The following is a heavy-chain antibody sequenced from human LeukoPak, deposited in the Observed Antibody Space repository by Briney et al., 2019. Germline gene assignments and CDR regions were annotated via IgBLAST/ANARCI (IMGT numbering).Heavy chain of an antibody. CDR1: GITFSDHD. D-gene: IGHD3-10*01. CDR2: TKNKGNSYTR. V-gene: IGHV3-72*01. Sequence: GGSLRLSCAVSGITFSDHDMDWVRQAPGKGLEWCGHTKNKGNSYTREYAASVKGRFTISRDDSKNSLYLQMNSLKTEDTAVYYCVAMIREVGYWGQGTLVTVSS. CDR3: VAMIREVGY. J-gene: IGHJ4*02.